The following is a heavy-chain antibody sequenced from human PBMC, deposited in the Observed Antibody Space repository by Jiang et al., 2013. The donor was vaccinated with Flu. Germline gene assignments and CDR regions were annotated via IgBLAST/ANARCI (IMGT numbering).Heavy chain of an antibody. CDR1: GFTFTTYS. J-gene: IGHJ3*01. V-gene: IGHV3-48*02. Sequence: RLSCAASGFTFTTYSMNWVRQAPGKGLEWVSYINSNSRSIYYADSVKGRFTISRDNAKNSVYLQMSSLRDEDTAVYYCAREGRGVYDAFDVWGQGTMVTVSS. CDR2: INSNSRSI. D-gene: IGHD3-10*01. CDR3: AREGRGVYDAFDV.